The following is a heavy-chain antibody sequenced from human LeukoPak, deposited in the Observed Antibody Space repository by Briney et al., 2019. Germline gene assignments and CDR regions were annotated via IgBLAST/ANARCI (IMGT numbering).Heavy chain of an antibody. CDR3: PSVGMFGVVTYDAFDI. CDR2: IYYSGST. CDR1: GGSISSSSYY. V-gene: IGHV4-39*02. D-gene: IGHD3-3*02. Sequence: KPSETVSLTCTVSGGSISSSSYYWRWIRQPPGKGLEWIGNIYYSGSTYYNPSLKSRVTISVDTSKNHFSLKLSSVTPAETAVYNWPSVGMFGVVTYDAFDICGRGTMVTVSS. J-gene: IGHJ3*02.